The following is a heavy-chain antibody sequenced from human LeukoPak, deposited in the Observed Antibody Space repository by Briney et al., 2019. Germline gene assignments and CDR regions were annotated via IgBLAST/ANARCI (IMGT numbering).Heavy chain of an antibody. CDR1: GFTFSSYG. Sequence: GGSLRLSCAASGFTFSSYGMSWVRQAPGKGLEWVSAISGSGSSTYYADSVKGRFTISRDNSKNTLYLQMNSLRAEDTAVYYCAKEGDDYGDYPAYFDYWGQGTLVTVSS. J-gene: IGHJ4*02. V-gene: IGHV3-23*01. CDR2: ISGSGSST. CDR3: AKEGDDYGDYPAYFDY. D-gene: IGHD4-17*01.